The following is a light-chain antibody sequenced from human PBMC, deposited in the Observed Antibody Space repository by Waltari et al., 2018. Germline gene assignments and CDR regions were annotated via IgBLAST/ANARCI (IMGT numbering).Light chain of an antibody. J-gene: IGKJ5*01. Sequence: DIQMTRSPSSLSASVGDRVTITCRASQSISSYLNWYQQKPGKAPKLLIYAASSLQGGVPSRFSGRGSGTDFTLSISSLQAEDFATYYCQQSYSTLITFGQGTRLEIK. CDR2: AAS. CDR3: QQSYSTLIT. V-gene: IGKV1-39*01. CDR1: QSISSY.